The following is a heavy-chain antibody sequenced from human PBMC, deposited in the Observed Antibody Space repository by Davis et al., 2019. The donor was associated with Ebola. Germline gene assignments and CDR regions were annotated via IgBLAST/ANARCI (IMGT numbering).Heavy chain of an antibody. V-gene: IGHV3-9*01. CDR2: TNWDSGRR. CDR1: GLTFEDYA. D-gene: IGHD3-22*01. Sequence: SLKISCETSGLTFEDYAMHWVRQVPGKGLEWVSGTNWDSGRRGYADSVKGRFTISRENAKRSLYLQMDSLREEDTALYYCVKDKYDSAGYRGYGLDVWGQGTTVIVSS. CDR3: VKDKYDSAGYRGYGLDV. J-gene: IGHJ6*02.